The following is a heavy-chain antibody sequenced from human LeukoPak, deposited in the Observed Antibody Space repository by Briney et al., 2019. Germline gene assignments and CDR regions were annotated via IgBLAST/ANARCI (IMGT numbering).Heavy chain of an antibody. V-gene: IGHV4-30-4*01. D-gene: IGHD3-22*01. CDR1: GGSIFSGDYY. CDR3: ARGDYNDGAGYLDH. J-gene: IGHJ5*02. Sequence: SETLSLTCTVSGGSIFSGDYYWNWVRQPPGRGLEWIGYIYYNGITYYNPSLESRVTISVDTSKNQFSLKLSSVTAADTAVYYCARGDYNDGAGYLDHWGQGTLVPVSS. CDR2: IYYNGIT.